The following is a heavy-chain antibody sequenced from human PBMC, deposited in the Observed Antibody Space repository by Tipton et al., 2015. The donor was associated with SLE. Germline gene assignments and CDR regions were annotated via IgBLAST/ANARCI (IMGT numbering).Heavy chain of an antibody. J-gene: IGHJ1*01. CDR2: IHYSGTT. V-gene: IGHV4-39*07. D-gene: IGHD6-19*01. CDR3: ARDGSQWLAAYFHH. Sequence: TLSLTCTVSGGSIISSSSYWAWIRQPPGKGLEWIGSIHYSGTTYYNPSLKGRVTISADTSKNEFSLKLSSVTAADTAVYYCARDGSQWLAAYFHHWGQGTLVTVSS. CDR1: GGSIISSSSY.